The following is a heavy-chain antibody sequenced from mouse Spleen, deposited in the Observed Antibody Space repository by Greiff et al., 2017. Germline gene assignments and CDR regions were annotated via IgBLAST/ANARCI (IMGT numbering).Heavy chain of an antibody. Sequence: QVQLQQPGAELVRPGSSVKLSCKASGYTFTSYWMDWVKQRPGQGLEWIGNIYPSDSETHYNQKFKDKATLTVDKSSSTAYMQLSSLTSEDSAVYYCARTPYYRYDGAMDYWGQGTSVTVSS. V-gene: IGHV1-61*01. J-gene: IGHJ4*01. CDR3: ARTPYYRYDGAMDY. CDR2: IYPSDSET. D-gene: IGHD2-14*01. CDR1: GYTFTSYW.